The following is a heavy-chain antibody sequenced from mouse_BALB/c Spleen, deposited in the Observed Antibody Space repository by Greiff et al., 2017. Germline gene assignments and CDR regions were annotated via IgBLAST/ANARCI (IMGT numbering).Heavy chain of an antibody. D-gene: IGHD2-3*01. CDR2: IYPGDGDT. J-gene: IGHJ1*01. CDR3: ARGGPDGYYWYFDV. CDR1: GYTFTSYW. Sequence: QVQLKESGAELARPGASVKLSCKASGYTFTSYWMQWVKQRPGQGLEWIGAIYPGDGDTRYTQKFKGKATLTADKSSSTAYMQLSSLASEDSAVYYCARGGPDGYYWYFDVWGAGTTVTVSA. V-gene: IGHV1-87*01.